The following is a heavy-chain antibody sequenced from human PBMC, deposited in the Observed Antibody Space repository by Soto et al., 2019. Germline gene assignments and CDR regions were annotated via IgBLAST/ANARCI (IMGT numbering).Heavy chain of an antibody. CDR1: GGSISSGGYY. CDR2: IYYSGST. CDR3: ARIVHELEPYHFDY. D-gene: IGHD1-1*01. V-gene: IGHV4-31*03. Sequence: QVQLQESGPGLVKPSQTLSLTCTVSGGSISSGGYYWSWIRQHPGKGLEWIGYIYYSGSTYYNPSIKSRVTISVDTSKNQFSLKLSSVTAADTAVYYCARIVHELEPYHFDYWGQGTLVTVSS. J-gene: IGHJ4*02.